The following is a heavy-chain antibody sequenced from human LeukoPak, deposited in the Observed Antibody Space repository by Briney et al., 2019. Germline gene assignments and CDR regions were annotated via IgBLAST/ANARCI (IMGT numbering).Heavy chain of an antibody. Sequence: GVSLRLSCAASGFTFRTYNMNWVRQAPGKGLEWVSFISKTSAKIYYGDSVRGRFTISRDNAKNSIHLQMGSLRVEDTAVYYCVRGDGDLFDFWGQGTLVSVSS. CDR2: ISKTSAKI. CDR1: GFTFRTYN. D-gene: IGHD4-17*01. CDR3: VRGDGDLFDF. J-gene: IGHJ4*02. V-gene: IGHV3-21*06.